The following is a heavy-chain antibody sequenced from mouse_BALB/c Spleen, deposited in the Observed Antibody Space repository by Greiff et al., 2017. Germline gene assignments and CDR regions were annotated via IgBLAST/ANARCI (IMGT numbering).Heavy chain of an antibody. D-gene: IGHD2-1*01. CDR2: IDTSDSYT. J-gene: IGHJ1*01. V-gene: IGHV1-69*01. CDR1: GYTFTDYW. CDR3: AREGYGNAWYFEV. Sequence: QVQLQQPGAELVMPGASVKMSCKASGYTFTDYWMHWVKQRPGQGLEWIGAIDTSDSYTSYNQKFKGKATLTVDESSSTAYMQLSSLTSEDSAVYYGAREGYGNAWYFEVWGEGTTVTVSS.